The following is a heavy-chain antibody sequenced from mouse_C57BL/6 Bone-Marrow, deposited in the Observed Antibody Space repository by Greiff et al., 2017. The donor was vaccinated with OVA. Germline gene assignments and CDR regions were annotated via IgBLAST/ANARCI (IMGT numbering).Heavy chain of an antibody. CDR3: ARPSYYGSTYWYFDV. J-gene: IGHJ1*03. CDR1: GFTFTDYY. CDR2: IRNKANGYTT. V-gene: IGHV7-3*01. D-gene: IGHD1-1*01. Sequence: EVHLVESGGGLVQPGGSLSLSCAASGFTFTDYYMSWVRQPPGKALEWLGFIRNKANGYTTEYSASVKGRFTISRDNSQSILYLQMKALRAEDSATYFCARPSYYGSTYWYFDVWGTGTTVTVSS.